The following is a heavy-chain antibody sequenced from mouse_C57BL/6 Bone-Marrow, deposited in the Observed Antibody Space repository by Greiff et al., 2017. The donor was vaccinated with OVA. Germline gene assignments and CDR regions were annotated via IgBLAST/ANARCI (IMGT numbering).Heavy chain of an antibody. CDR1: GFTITDDY. CDR2: IDPENGDT. V-gene: IGHV14-4*01. CDR3: TTDYYGSSYFWFAY. D-gene: IGHD1-1*01. Sequence: VQLKQSGAELVRPGASVKLSCTASGFTITDDYMHWVKQRPEQGLEWIGWIDPENGDTEYASKFQGKATITADTPSNPAYLQLSSLPSEAPAVYYCTTDYYGSSYFWFAYWGQGTLVTVSA. J-gene: IGHJ3*01.